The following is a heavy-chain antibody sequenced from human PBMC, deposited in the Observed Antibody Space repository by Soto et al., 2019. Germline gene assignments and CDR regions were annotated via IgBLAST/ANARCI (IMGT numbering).Heavy chain of an antibody. V-gene: IGHV4-4*02. D-gene: IGHD3-3*01. CDR3: ARRAKTDFWSGYIDY. CDR2: IYHSGST. J-gene: IGHJ4*02. CDR1: SGSISSSNW. Sequence: SETLSLTCAVSSGSISSSNWWSWVRQPPGKGLEWIGEIYHSGSTNYNPSLKSRVTISVDKSKNQFSLKLSSVTAADTAVYYCARRAKTDFWSGYIDYWGQGTLVTVSS.